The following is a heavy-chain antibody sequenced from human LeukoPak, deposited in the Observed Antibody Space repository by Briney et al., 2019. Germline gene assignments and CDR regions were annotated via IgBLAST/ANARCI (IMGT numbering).Heavy chain of an antibody. CDR1: GGSISSYY. D-gene: IGHD5-24*01. CDR3: ARGAEMATIGDY. J-gene: IGHJ4*02. V-gene: IGHV4-59*01. CDR2: IYYSGST. Sequence: SETLSLTCTVSGGSISSYYWSWLWQPPGKGLEWIGYIYYSGSTNYNPSLKSRVAISVDTSKNQFSLKLSSVTAADTAVYYCARGAEMATIGDYWGQGTLVTVSS.